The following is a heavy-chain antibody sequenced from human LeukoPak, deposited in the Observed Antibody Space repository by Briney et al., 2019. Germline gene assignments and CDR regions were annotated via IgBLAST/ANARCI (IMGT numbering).Heavy chain of an antibody. CDR3: ARGKAAATHYYYYMDV. J-gene: IGHJ6*03. V-gene: IGHV3-20*04. CDR2: INWNGGGT. CDR1: GFTFDDYG. Sequence: PGGSLRLSCAASGFTFDDYGMSRVRQAPGKGLEWVSGINWNGGGTGYAVSVKGRFTISRDNAKNSLYLQMNSLRAEDTALYYCARGKAAATHYYYYMDVWGKGTTVTVSS. D-gene: IGHD2-15*01.